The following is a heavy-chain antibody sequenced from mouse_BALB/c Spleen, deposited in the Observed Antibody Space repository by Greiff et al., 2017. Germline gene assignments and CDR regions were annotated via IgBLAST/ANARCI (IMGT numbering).Heavy chain of an antibody. Sequence: EVKLMESGPGLVKPSQSLSLTCTVTGYSITSDYAWNWIRQFPGNKLEWMGYISYSGSTSYNPSLKSRISITRDTSKNQFFLQLNSVTTEDTATYYCARGRDGNQFWGQGTLVTVSA. CDR1: GYSITSDYA. V-gene: IGHV3-2*02. D-gene: IGHD2-1*01. CDR2: ISYSGST. J-gene: IGHJ3*01. CDR3: ARGRDGNQF.